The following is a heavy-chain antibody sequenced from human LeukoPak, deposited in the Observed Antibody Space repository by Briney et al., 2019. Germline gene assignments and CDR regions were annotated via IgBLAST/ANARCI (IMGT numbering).Heavy chain of an antibody. Sequence: SETLSLTCTVSGGSISSGYYYWGWIRQPPGKGLEWIGYIYYSGSTYYNPSLKSRVTISVDTSKNQFSLKLSSVTAADTAVYYCARESRYSYGLYYYYGMDVWGQGTTVTVSS. V-gene: IGHV4-31*03. CDR2: IYYSGST. J-gene: IGHJ6*02. D-gene: IGHD5-18*01. CDR3: ARESRYSYGLYYYYGMDV. CDR1: GGSISSGYYY.